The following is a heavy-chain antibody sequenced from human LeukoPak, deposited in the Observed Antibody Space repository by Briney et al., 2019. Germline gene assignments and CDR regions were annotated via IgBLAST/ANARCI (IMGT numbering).Heavy chain of an antibody. J-gene: IGHJ4*02. CDR2: FSHSGST. CDR1: GGSVTTDY. Sequence: PSETLSLTCTVSGGSVTTDYWSWIRQPPGKGLEWIGYFSHSGSTNYNPSLKSRVTISVDTSKNQFSLKLSSVTAADTAVYYCARGPLDSGYTYFDYWGQGTLVSVAS. D-gene: IGHD5-12*01. CDR3: ARGPLDSGYTYFDY. V-gene: IGHV4-59*02.